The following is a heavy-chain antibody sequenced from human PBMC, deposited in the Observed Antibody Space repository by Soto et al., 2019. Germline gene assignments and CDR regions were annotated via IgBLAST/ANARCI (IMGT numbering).Heavy chain of an antibody. J-gene: IGHJ4*02. CDR1: GFTFSSYG. CDR2: ISGGGDTT. CDR3: ANLRDFVVLPAGILDY. Sequence: EVQLLESGGGLVQPGGSLRLTCAASGFTFSSYGISWIRLSPGKGLEWVSVISGGGDTTYYTPSVKGWFTISRDDFRNTLYLQMNSLRTEDTAIYYCANLRDFVVLPAGILDYWGPGTLVTVSS. V-gene: IGHV3-23*01. D-gene: IGHD2-8*01.